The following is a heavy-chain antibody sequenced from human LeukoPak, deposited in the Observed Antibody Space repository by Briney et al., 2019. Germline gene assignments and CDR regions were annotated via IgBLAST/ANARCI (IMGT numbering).Heavy chain of an antibody. Sequence: ASVKVSCKASGYTFTSYGISWVRQAPGQGLEWMGWISAYNGNTNYAQKLQGRVTMTTDTSTSTAYMELRSLRSEDTAVYYCARGRWSATTATYYLDFWGQGTLVTVSS. V-gene: IGHV1-18*01. D-gene: IGHD5-24*01. CDR1: GYTFTSYG. CDR2: ISAYNGNT. CDR3: ARGRWSATTATYYLDF. J-gene: IGHJ4*02.